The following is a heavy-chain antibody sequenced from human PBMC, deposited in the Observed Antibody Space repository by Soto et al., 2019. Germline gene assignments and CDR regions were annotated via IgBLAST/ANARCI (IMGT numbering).Heavy chain of an antibody. Sequence: QVQLQESGPGLVKPSQTLSLTCTVSGGSISSGDYYWSWIRQHPGKGLQWIGYIYYGGSAYYIPSIRSRVTISVDTSKNKFSLKLSSVTVADTAVYYCARWWSGSRQGFDSWGQGTLVTVSS. CDR2: IYYGGSA. CDR1: GGSISSGDYY. D-gene: IGHD3-3*01. CDR3: ARWWSGSRQGFDS. J-gene: IGHJ5*01. V-gene: IGHV4-31*03.